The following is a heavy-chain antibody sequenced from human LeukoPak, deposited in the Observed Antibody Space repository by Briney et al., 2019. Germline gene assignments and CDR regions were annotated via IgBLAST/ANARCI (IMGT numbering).Heavy chain of an antibody. Sequence: GGSLRLSCAASEFTFSSYAMHWVRQVPGKGLEWVAVISYDGSNKYYADSVKGRFTISRDNSKNTLYLQMNSLRAEDTAVYYCARDSFLYCSGGSGYSGYFDYWGQGTLVTVSS. CDR2: ISYDGSNK. V-gene: IGHV3-30-3*01. CDR1: EFTFSSYA. D-gene: IGHD2-15*01. J-gene: IGHJ4*02. CDR3: ARDSFLYCSGGSGYSGYFDY.